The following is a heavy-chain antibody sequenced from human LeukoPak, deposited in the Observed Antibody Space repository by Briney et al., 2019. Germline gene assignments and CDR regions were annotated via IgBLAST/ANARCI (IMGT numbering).Heavy chain of an antibody. J-gene: IGHJ4*02. CDR3: ARDGYCNSITCFDY. Sequence: PGGSLRLSCAASRFTFSSYTMNWVRQAPGKGLEWVSSISGDNNYIYYADSEKGRFTISRDNTKNSVYLQMNGLRAEDTAIYYCARDGYCNSITCFDYWGQGTLVTVAS. CDR1: RFTFSSYT. V-gene: IGHV3-21*01. D-gene: IGHD2-2*03. CDR2: ISGDNNYI.